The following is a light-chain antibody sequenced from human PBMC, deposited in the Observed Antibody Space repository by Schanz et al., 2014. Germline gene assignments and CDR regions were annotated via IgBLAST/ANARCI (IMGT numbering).Light chain of an antibody. V-gene: IGLV1-44*01. CDR2: RNN. CDR1: ISNIGSNT. Sequence: QSVLTQPPSASGTPGQRVTISCSGSISNIGSNTVNWYQQVPGTAPKLLIYRNNQRPSGVPDRFSGSKSGTSASLAISGLQSEDEAHYYCAAWDDSLNGVFGGGTKLTVL. CDR3: AAWDDSLNGV. J-gene: IGLJ3*02.